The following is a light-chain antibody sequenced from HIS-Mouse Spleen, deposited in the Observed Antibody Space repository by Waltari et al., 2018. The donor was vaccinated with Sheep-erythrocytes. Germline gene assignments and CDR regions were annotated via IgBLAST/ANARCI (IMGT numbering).Light chain of an antibody. CDR3: CSYAGGSTPWV. J-gene: IGLJ3*02. CDR2: EGR. CDR1: SSAVGCYNL. V-gene: IGLV2-23*01. Sequence: QSALTQPASVSGSPGQSLTISCTGTSSAVGCYNLVSWYQQHPVKAPKLMIFEGRKRPSGVSNDLPGSQSRNTASLTISGLQAEDEADYYCCSYAGGSTPWVFGGGTKLTVL.